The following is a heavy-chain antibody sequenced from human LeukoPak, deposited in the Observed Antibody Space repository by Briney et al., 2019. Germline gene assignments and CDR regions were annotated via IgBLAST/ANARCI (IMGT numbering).Heavy chain of an antibody. CDR1: GYSFVGYG. CDR3: AREHSSSWDQFDY. J-gene: IGHJ4*02. Sequence: ASVKVSCKASGYSFVGYGITWVQQAPGQGLEWMGWFNPENGNTNYAQKVQGRVTMTADTSTSTSYMELRSLRSDDTAVYYCAREHSSSWDQFDYWGQGTLVTVSS. CDR2: FNPENGNT. V-gene: IGHV1-18*01. D-gene: IGHD6-13*01.